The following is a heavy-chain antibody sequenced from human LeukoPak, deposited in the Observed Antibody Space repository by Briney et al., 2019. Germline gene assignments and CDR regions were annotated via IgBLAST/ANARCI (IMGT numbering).Heavy chain of an antibody. CDR2: ISYSGST. D-gene: IGHD3-9*01. CDR1: GGSVRSDSNY. CDR3: ARQGYDILTGYIDAFDI. V-gene: IGHV4-61*01. J-gene: IGHJ3*02. Sequence: PSETLSLTCTVSGGSVRSDSNYWSWIRQPPGKGLEWIGYISYSGSTNYNPSLKSRVTISIDTSKNQFSLKLRSVTAADTAIYYCARQGYDILTGYIDAFDIWGQGTMVTVSS.